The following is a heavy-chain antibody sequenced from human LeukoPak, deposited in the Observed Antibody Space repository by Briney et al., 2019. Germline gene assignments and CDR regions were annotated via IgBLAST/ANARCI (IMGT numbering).Heavy chain of an antibody. D-gene: IGHD5-18*01. J-gene: IGHJ4*02. CDR1: GFTLSSYE. CDR3: ARNPVDTAMVTDY. Sequence: GSLRLSCAASGFTLSSYEMSWVRQAPGKGLEWVSYISSSGSTIYYADSVKGRFTISRDNDKNSLYLQMNSLRAEVTAVYYCARNPVDTAMVTDYWGQGTLVTVSS. CDR2: ISSSGSTI. V-gene: IGHV3-48*03.